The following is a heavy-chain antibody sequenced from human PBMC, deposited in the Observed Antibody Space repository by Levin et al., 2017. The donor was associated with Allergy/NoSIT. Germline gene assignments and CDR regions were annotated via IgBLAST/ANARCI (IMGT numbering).Heavy chain of an antibody. J-gene: IGHJ6*02. V-gene: IGHV3-30*03. CDR2: ISYDGNKK. D-gene: IGHD3-3*01. CDR3: ARARLVLQFVEWLETGDMDV. Sequence: PGGSLRLSCAASGFTFSSYGMHWVRQAPGKGLEWVAFISYDGNKKYYRDSVKGRLTISRDNSKNTLVLQMNSLRVEDTAIYYCARARLVLQFVEWLETGDMDVWGQGTTVTVSS. CDR1: GFTFSSYG.